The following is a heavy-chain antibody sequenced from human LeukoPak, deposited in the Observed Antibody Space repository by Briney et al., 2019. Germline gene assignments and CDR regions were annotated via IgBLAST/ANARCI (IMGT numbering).Heavy chain of an antibody. CDR3: AREGFDV. CDR2: MNPNSGNT. V-gene: IGHV1-8*03. Sequence: ASVKVSCKASGYTFTSYDINWVRQATGQGLEWMAYMNPNSGNTGYAQTFQGRVTITWNTSINTAYMDLSSLRSDDTALYYCAREGFDVWGQGTVVTVSS. CDR1: GYTFTSYD. J-gene: IGHJ3*01.